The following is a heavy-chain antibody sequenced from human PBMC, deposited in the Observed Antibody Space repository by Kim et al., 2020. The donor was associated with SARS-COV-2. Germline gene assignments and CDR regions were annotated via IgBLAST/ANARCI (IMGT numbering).Heavy chain of an antibody. Sequence: SETLSLTCTVSGGSISSSSYYWGWIRQPPGKGLEWIGSIYYSGSTYYNPSLKSRVTISVDTSKNQFSLKLSSVTAADTAVYYCAGYGRPYSAEVDWGQGTLVTVSS. J-gene: IGHJ4*02. D-gene: IGHD5-18*01. CDR1: GGSISSSSYY. CDR2: IYYSGST. V-gene: IGHV4-39*07. CDR3: AGYGRPYSAEVD.